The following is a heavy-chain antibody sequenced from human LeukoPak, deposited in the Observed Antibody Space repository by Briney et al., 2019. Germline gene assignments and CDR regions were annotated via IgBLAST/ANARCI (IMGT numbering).Heavy chain of an antibody. D-gene: IGHD6-19*01. CDR1: GYSFTTYW. Sequence: GESLQISCKGSGYSFTTYWIGWVRPMPGKGLGWMGIIYPGDSDTRYSPSFQGQVTISADKSISTAYLQWSSLKASDTAMYYCARREAVAGTSWFDPWGQGTLVTVSS. V-gene: IGHV5-51*01. CDR2: IYPGDSDT. CDR3: ARREAVAGTSWFDP. J-gene: IGHJ5*02.